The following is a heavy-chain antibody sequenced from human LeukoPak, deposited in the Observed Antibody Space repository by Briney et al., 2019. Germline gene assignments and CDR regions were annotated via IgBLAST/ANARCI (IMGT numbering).Heavy chain of an antibody. J-gene: IGHJ5*02. V-gene: IGHV3-23*01. D-gene: IGHD4-17*01. CDR3: ARETTVTRISWFDP. CDR2: ISGSGDRT. Sequence: GGSLRLSCAASGFTFNNYAMSWFRQTPGKGLEWVSAISGSGDRTYYAESVKGRFSISRDNSKNTLYLQMHSLRAEDTAVYYCARETTVTRISWFDPWGQGTLVTVSS. CDR1: GFTFNNYA.